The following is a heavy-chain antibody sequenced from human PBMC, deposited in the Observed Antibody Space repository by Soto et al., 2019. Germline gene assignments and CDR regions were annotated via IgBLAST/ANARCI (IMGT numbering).Heavy chain of an antibody. CDR3: TRPVSMADFWFDP. CDR1: GFTFSGSA. J-gene: IGHJ5*02. V-gene: IGHV3-73*01. Sequence: HPGGSLRLSCAASGFTFSGSAMHWVRQASGKGLEWVGRIRSKANSYATAYAASVKGRFTISRDDSKNTAYLQMNSLKTEDTAVYYCTRPVSMADFWFDPWGQGTLVTVSS. D-gene: IGHD3-3*01. CDR2: IRSKANSYAT.